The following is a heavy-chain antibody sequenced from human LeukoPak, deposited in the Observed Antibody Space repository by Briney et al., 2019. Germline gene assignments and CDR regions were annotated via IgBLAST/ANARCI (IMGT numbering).Heavy chain of an antibody. CDR2: ITGVGGTT. CDR3: ARDRHDSSSWYLTEYFQH. D-gene: IGHD6-13*01. J-gene: IGHJ1*01. V-gene: IGHV3-23*01. CDR1: GFTFDNYA. Sequence: PGGSLRLSCAASGFTFDNYALNWVRQAPGKGLEWVSAITGVGGTTYYADSVKGRFTISRDNSKNTLYLQMNSLRAEDTAVYYCARDRHDSSSWYLTEYFQHWGQGTLVTVSS.